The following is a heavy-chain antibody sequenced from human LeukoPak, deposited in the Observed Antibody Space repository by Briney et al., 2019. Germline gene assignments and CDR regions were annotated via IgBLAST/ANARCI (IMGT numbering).Heavy chain of an antibody. CDR3: ARDISSGYDSSGYYRGY. J-gene: IGHJ4*02. CDR1: GFTFSSYG. Sequence: GGSLRLSCAASGFTFSSYGMHWVRQAPGKGLEWVAVIWYDGSNKYYAGSVKGRFTISRDNSKNTLYLQMNSLRAEDTAVYYCARDISSGYDSSGYYRGYWGQGTLVTVSS. D-gene: IGHD3-22*01. V-gene: IGHV3-33*01. CDR2: IWYDGSNK.